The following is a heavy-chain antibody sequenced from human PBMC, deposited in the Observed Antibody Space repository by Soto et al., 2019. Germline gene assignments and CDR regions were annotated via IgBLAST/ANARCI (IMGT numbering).Heavy chain of an antibody. D-gene: IGHD6-13*01. CDR2: VSFSGSK. Sequence: QLLLQESGPGLVKPSETLSLTCTVSGDSVSNSGYYWGWIRQSPGKRLEWIGSVSFSGSKYYNPSLRIRVPFSVATSKTLSSLKLRSVTAADTAVYYCARGSTWQGRDWFDPWGQGTLVTVSS. V-gene: IGHV4-39*01. J-gene: IGHJ5*02. CDR1: GDSVSNSGYY. CDR3: ARGSTWQGRDWFDP.